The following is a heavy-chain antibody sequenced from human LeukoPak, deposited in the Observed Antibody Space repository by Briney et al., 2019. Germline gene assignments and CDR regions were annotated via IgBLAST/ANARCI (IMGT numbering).Heavy chain of an antibody. CDR1: GFTFSSYA. V-gene: IGHV3-23*01. J-gene: IGHJ4*02. CDR2: ISGNGGRT. D-gene: IGHD1-14*01. CDR3: AKDFGRNLGGPGY. Sequence: PGGSLRLSCAASGFTFSSYAMSWVRQAPGKGLEWVSGISGNGGRTYYADSVKGRFAISRDDSKSTLYLQMNSLRGEDTAVYYCAKDFGRNLGGPGYWGRGTLVIVSS.